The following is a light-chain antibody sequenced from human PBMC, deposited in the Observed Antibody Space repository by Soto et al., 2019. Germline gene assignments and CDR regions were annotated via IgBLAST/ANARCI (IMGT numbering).Light chain of an antibody. CDR3: QQYYSYPYT. CDR1: QIIGSS. CDR2: DAS. V-gene: IGKV1-5*01. Sequence: DIQMTQSPSTLSASVGDRVTITCRASQIIGSSLAWYQQKPGKAPKLLIYDASTLRSVVPSRFSGSESGTEFTLTISSLQPDDSATYYCQQYYSYPYTFGQGTKLEIK. J-gene: IGKJ2*01.